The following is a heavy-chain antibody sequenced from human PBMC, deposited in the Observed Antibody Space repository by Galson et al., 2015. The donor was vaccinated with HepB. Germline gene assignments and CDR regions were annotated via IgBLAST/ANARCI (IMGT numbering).Heavy chain of an antibody. CDR1: GGTFSSYA. J-gene: IGHJ6*02. D-gene: IGHD3-10*01. CDR2: IIPIFGTA. V-gene: IGHV1-69*13. CDR3: ARGVDYYGSDIWGMDV. Sequence: SVKVSCKASGGTFSSYAISWVRQAPGQGLEWMGGIIPIFGTANYAQKFQGRVTITADESTSTAYMELSSLRSEDTAVYYCARGVDYYGSDIWGMDVWGQGTTVTVSS.